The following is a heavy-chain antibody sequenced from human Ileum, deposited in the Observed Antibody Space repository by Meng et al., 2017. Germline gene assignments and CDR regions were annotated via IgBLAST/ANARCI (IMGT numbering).Heavy chain of an antibody. D-gene: IGHD3-9*01. Sequence: GSLRLSCTVSGASVSSNYWSWIRQPPGKGLEWIGYIHNVGGTTYNPSLKSRVTMSVDTSKNQFSLKLSSVAATDTAIYYCARDISEVGATYYLDVWGQGTLVTVSS. CDR3: ARDISEVGATYYLDV. CDR1: GASVSSNY. CDR2: IHNVGGT. V-gene: IGHV4-59*02. J-gene: IGHJ4*02.